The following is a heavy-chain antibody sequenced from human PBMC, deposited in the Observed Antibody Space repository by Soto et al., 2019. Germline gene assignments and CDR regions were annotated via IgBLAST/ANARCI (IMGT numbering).Heavy chain of an antibody. D-gene: IGHD3-22*01. CDR3: AKDYNYYDYYYYGMDV. J-gene: IGHJ6*02. CDR1: GFTFSSYG. V-gene: IGHV3-30*18. Sequence: GGSLRLSCAASGFTFSSYGMHWVRQAPGKGLEWVAVISYDGSNKYYADSVKGRFTISRDNSKNTLYLQMNSLRAEDTAVYYCAKDYNYYDYYYYGMDVWGQGTTVTVS. CDR2: ISYDGSNK.